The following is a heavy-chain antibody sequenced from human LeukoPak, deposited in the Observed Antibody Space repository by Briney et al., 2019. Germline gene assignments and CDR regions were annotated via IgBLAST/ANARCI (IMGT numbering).Heavy chain of an antibody. Sequence: ASVKVSCKASGYTFTAYYMHWVRQAPGQGLEWMGWINPNSGGTNYAQTFQGRVTMTRDTSITTAYMELSRPISDDTAVYYCARTPREYQLPSDYWGQGTLVTVSS. J-gene: IGHJ4*02. D-gene: IGHD2-2*01. CDR3: ARTPREYQLPSDY. CDR2: INPNSGGT. V-gene: IGHV1-2*02. CDR1: GYTFTAYY.